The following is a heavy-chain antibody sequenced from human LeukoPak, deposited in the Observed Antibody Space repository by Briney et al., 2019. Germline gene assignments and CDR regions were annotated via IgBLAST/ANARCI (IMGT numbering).Heavy chain of an antibody. V-gene: IGHV3-7*01. J-gene: IGHJ6*02. CDR2: IKFDGSDK. Sequence: PGGSLRLSCAASGFTFSNYWMSWVRQAPGKGLEWVANIKFDGSDKFYVDSVKGRFTISRDNSKNTLYLQMNSLRAEDTAVYYCARDWMGLGMDVWGQGTTVTVSS. CDR3: ARDWMGLGMDV. CDR1: GFTFSNYW. D-gene: IGHD1-1*01.